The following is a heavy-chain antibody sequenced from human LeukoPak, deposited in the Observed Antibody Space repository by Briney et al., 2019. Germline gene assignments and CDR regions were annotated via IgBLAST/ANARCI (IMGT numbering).Heavy chain of an antibody. J-gene: IGHJ4*02. CDR3: ARGRPVNY. D-gene: IGHD3-9*01. V-gene: IGHV4-61*08. Sequence: SETLSLTCTVSGGSISSGGYYWSWIRQPPGKGLEWIGYIYYSGSTNYNPSLKSRVTISVDTSKNQFSLKLSSVTAADTAVYYCARGRPVNYWGQGTLVTVSS. CDR2: IYYSGST. CDR1: GGSISSGGYY.